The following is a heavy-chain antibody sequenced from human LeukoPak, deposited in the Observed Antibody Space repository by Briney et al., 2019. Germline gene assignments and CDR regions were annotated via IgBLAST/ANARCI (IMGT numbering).Heavy chain of an antibody. D-gene: IGHD4-11*01. Sequence: SVKVSCKASGGTFSSYAISSVRQDPGQGLEWMGRIIPILGIANYAQKFQGRVTITADKSTSTAYMELSSLRSEDTAVYYCARDVTTVTTYPNYYYYGMDVWGQGTTVTVSS. CDR3: ARDVTTVTTYPNYYYYGMDV. J-gene: IGHJ6*02. V-gene: IGHV1-69*04. CDR1: GGTFSSYA. CDR2: IIPILGIA.